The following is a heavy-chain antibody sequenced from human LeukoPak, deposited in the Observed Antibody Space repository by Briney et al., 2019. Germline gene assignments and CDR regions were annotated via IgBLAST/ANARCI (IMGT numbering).Heavy chain of an antibody. Sequence: GGSLRLSCAASGFTFSSYGMHWVRQAPGKGLEWVAVISYDGSNKYYADSVKGRFTISRDNSKNTLYLQMNSLRAEDTALYYCAKGRLDPNLVLDHWGQGTLVTVSS. D-gene: IGHD5-12*01. CDR2: ISYDGSNK. V-gene: IGHV3-30*18. J-gene: IGHJ4*02. CDR1: GFTFSSYG. CDR3: AKGRLDPNLVLDH.